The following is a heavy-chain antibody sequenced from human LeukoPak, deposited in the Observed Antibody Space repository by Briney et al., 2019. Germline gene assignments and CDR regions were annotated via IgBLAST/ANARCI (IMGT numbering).Heavy chain of an antibody. CDR1: GFSFSSYS. D-gene: IGHD2-2*01. V-gene: IGHV3-48*01. Sequence: GGSLRLSCAASGFSFSSYSMNWVRQAPGKGLEWVSYISGSGNAKHYTDSVKGRFTNSRDNAKNALYLQMNSLRAEDTAVYFCARDYLYAFDYWGQGTLVTVSS. J-gene: IGHJ4*02. CDR3: ARDYLYAFDY. CDR2: ISGSGNAK.